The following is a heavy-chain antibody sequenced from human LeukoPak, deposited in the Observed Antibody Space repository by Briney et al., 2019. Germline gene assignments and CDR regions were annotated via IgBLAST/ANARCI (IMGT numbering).Heavy chain of an antibody. J-gene: IGHJ5*02. CDR1: GYTFTDYY. CDR3: VRLGSSHWFDP. Sequence: ASVKVSCKASGYTFTDYYMYWVRQAPGQGLEWMGWINPDSGDTHYAQRFQGRVTVTWDTSITTTYMELTSLTSDDTAVYYCVRLGSSHWFDPWGQGTLVTVSS. CDR2: INPDSGDT. D-gene: IGHD7-27*01. V-gene: IGHV1-2*02.